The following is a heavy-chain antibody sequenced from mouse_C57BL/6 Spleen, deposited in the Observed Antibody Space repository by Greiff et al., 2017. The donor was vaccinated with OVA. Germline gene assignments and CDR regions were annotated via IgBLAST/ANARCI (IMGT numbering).Heavy chain of an antibody. J-gene: IGHJ3*01. CDR3: AREAYGSSRFAY. V-gene: IGHV5-4*01. Sequence: EVKVVESGGGLVKPGGSLKLSCAASGFTFSSYAMSWVRQTPEKRLEWVATISDGGSYTYYPDNVKGRFTISRDNAKNNLYLQMSHLKSEDTAMYYCAREAYGSSRFAYWGQGTLVTVSA. D-gene: IGHD1-1*01. CDR2: ISDGGSYT. CDR1: GFTFSSYA.